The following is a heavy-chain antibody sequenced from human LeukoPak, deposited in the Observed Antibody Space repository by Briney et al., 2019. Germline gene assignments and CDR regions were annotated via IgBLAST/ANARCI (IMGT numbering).Heavy chain of an antibody. J-gene: IGHJ6*03. CDR1: GGSISSYY. CDR3: ASVTITAMVTAAHYYMDV. Sequence: SETLSLTCTVSGGSISSYYWSWIRQPPGKGLEWIGYIYYSGSTNYNPSLKSRVTISVDTSKNQFSLKLSSVTAADTAVYYCASVTITAMVTAAHYYMDVWGKGTTVTVSS. V-gene: IGHV4-59*01. CDR2: IYYSGST. D-gene: IGHD5-18*01.